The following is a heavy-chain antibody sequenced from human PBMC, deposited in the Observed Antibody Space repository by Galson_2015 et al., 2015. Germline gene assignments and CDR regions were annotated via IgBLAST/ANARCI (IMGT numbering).Heavy chain of an antibody. CDR1: GASISSSY. CDR3: AKDPGGAGRFDP. CDR2: LYYGGST. V-gene: IGHV4-59*01. J-gene: IGHJ5*02. Sequence: ETLSLTCTVSGASISSSYWSWIRQPPGQGLEWIDHLYYGGSTNYNSSLKRRVTISLDTSKNQFSLKLSSVTAADTAVYYCAKDPGGAGRFDPWGQGTLVTVSS. D-gene: IGHD3-16*01.